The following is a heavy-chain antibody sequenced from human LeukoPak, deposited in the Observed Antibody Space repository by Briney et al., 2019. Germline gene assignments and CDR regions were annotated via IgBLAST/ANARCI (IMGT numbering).Heavy chain of an antibody. CDR3: ASASRDGYNYYFDY. CDR2: INHSGST. Sequence: SETLSLTCAVYGGSFSDYYWSWIRQPPGKGLEWIGEINHSGSTNYNPSLKSRVTISVDTSKNQFSLKLSSVTAADTAVYYCASASRDGYNYYFDYWGQGTLVTVSS. V-gene: IGHV4-34*01. J-gene: IGHJ4*02. D-gene: IGHD5-24*01. CDR1: GGSFSDYY.